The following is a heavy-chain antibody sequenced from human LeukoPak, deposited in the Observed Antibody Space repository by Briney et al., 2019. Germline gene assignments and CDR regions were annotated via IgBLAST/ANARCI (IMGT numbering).Heavy chain of an antibody. Sequence: SQTLSLTCTVSGDSISSGDYYWGWIRQPPGKGLEWIATIYYSGSTYYNPTLNSRVTISVDTSKNQFSLKLTSVTAADTAVYYCVRRGGCSGGSCYSLYFDYWGQGTLVTVSS. CDR2: IYYSGST. V-gene: IGHV4-39*01. CDR1: GDSISSGDYY. J-gene: IGHJ4*02. CDR3: VRRGGCSGGSCYSLYFDY. D-gene: IGHD2-15*01.